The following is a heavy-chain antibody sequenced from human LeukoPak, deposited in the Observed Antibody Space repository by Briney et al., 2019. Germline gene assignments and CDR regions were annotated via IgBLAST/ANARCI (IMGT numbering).Heavy chain of an antibody. CDR2: ISWNSGSI. D-gene: IGHD6-19*01. CDR1: GFTFDDYA. CDR3: AKGGTIAVAGCPDY. J-gene: IGHJ4*02. Sequence: GGSLRLSCAASGFTFDDYAMHWVRQAPGKGLEWVSGISWNSGSIGYADSAKGRFTISRDNAKNSLYLQMNSLRAEDTALYYCAKGGTIAVAGCPDYWGQGTLVTVSS. V-gene: IGHV3-9*01.